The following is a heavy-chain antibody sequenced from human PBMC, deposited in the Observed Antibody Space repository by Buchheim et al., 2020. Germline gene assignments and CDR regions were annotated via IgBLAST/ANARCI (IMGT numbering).Heavy chain of an antibody. D-gene: IGHD4-11*01. Sequence: QVQLVQSGAEVKKPGSSVKVSCKASGGTFSSYTISWVRQAPGQGLEWMGRIIPILGIANYAQKFQGRVTITADKSTSTAYMELSSLRSEDTAVYYCARERDFLQFYYYYGMDVWGQGTT. J-gene: IGHJ6*02. V-gene: IGHV1-69*02. CDR1: GGTFSSYT. CDR2: IIPILGIA. CDR3: ARERDFLQFYYYYGMDV.